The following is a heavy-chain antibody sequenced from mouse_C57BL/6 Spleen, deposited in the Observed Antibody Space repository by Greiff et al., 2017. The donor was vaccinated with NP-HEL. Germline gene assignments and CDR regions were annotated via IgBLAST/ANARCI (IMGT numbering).Heavy chain of an antibody. CDR2: ISSGSSTI. CDR1: GFTFSDYG. CDR3: ARRRGRFAY. V-gene: IGHV5-17*01. D-gene: IGHD4-1*01. J-gene: IGHJ3*01. Sequence: EVQVVESGGGLVKPGGSLKLSCAASGFTFSDYGMHWVRQAPEKGLEWVAYISSGSSTIYYADTVKGRFTISRDNAKNTLFLQMTSLRSEDTAMYYCARRRGRFAYWGQGTLVTVSA.